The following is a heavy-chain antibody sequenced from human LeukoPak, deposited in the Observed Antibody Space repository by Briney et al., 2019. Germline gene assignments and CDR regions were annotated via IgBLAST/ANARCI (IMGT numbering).Heavy chain of an antibody. Sequence: GGSLRLSCAASGFTFRSYEMNWVRQAPGKGLEWVSCISSSGSTIYYADSVKGRFTISRDNAKNSLYLQMNSLRAEDTAVYYCARQTMVRGVPLYYYYYMDVWGKGTTVTVSS. CDR1: GFTFRSYE. CDR2: ISSSGSTI. V-gene: IGHV3-48*03. D-gene: IGHD3-10*01. J-gene: IGHJ6*03. CDR3: ARQTMVRGVPLYYYYYMDV.